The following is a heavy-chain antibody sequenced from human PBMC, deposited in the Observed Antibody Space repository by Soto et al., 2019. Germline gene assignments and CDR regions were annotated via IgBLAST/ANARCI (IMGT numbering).Heavy chain of an antibody. CDR1: GFSLSSRGVG. Sequence: SGPTLVNPTETLTLTCTFSGFSLSSRGVGVGWIRQPPGKALEWLAFIYWDDDKRYRPSLKTRLTITKDTPKNQVVLTMANLDPVDTAIYFCAYSGQLGSRYEYWGQGTQVTVFS. CDR2: IYWDDDK. CDR3: AYSGQLGSRYEY. D-gene: IGHD1-1*01. V-gene: IGHV2-5*02. J-gene: IGHJ4*02.